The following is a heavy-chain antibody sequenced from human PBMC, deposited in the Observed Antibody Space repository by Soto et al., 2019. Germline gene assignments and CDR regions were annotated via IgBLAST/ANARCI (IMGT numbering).Heavy chain of an antibody. J-gene: IGHJ5*02. Sequence: QLQLHESGSGLVKPSQTLSLTCAVSGGSISSGGYSWSWIRQPPGKGLEWIGYIYHSGSTYYNPSLKSRVTIAVDRSKNQFSLKLSSVTAADTAVYYCARVPDRWGQGNLVTVSS. CDR1: GGSISSGGYS. V-gene: IGHV4-30-2*01. D-gene: IGHD2-2*01. CDR2: IYHSGST. CDR3: ARVPDR.